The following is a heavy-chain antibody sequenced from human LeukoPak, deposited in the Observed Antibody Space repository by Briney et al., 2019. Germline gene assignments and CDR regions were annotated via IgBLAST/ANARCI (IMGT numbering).Heavy chain of an antibody. Sequence: PSETLSLTCTVSGGSISNYYWSWIRQPPVKGLEWIGYIYYSGSTNYNPSLKSRVTMSVDTSKNQFSLKLSSVTAADTAVYYCARGAAADNWFDPWSQGTLVTVSS. J-gene: IGHJ5*02. CDR3: ARGAAADNWFDP. CDR1: GGSISNYY. V-gene: IGHV4-59*12. D-gene: IGHD6-13*01. CDR2: IYYSGST.